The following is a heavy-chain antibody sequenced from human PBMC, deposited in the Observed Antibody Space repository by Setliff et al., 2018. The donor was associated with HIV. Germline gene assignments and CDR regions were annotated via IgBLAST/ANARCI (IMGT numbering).Heavy chain of an antibody. CDR1: GFNFSSSS. Sequence: GGSLRLSCATSGFNFSSSSMNWVRQAPGKGLEWVSYISRSGDTIDYADSVKGRFTISRDNAKNSVSLQMNSLRVEDTAVYYCARDDWTCSDGTCFPITFDYWGQGTLVTVSS. D-gene: IGHD2-15*01. V-gene: IGHV3-48*01. J-gene: IGHJ4*02. CDR3: ARDDWTCSDGTCFPITFDY. CDR2: ISRSGDTI.